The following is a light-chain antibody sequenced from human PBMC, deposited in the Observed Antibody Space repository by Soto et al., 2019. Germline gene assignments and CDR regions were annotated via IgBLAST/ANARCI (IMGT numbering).Light chain of an antibody. J-gene: IGKJ3*01. V-gene: IGKV1-39*01. CDR2: AAS. CDR3: QQTYSAPRT. Sequence: DIQVTQSPSSLSASVGYRVTITCRASQGISSYLHWYQQRPGKPPNLLIYAASSLPSGVPSRFSGSGVGTDFTLTISSLQPEDFATYYCQQTYSAPRTFGPGTRVDIK. CDR1: QGISSY.